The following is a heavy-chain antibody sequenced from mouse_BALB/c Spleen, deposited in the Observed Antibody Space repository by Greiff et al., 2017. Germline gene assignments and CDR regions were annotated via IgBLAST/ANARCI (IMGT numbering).Heavy chain of an antibody. J-gene: IGHJ1*01. Sequence: QVHVKQPGAELVKPGTSVKLSCKASGYNFTSYWINWVKLRPGQGLEWIGDIYPGSGSTNYNEKFKSKATLTVDTSSSTAYMQLSSLASEDSALYYCALYYDYDGYWYFDVWGAGTTVTVSS. CDR1: GYNFTSYW. D-gene: IGHD2-4*01. CDR2: IYPGSGST. CDR3: ALYYDYDGYWYFDV. V-gene: IGHV1-55*01.